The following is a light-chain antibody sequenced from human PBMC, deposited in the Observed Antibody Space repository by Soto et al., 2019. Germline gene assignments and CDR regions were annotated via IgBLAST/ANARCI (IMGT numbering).Light chain of an antibody. CDR1: QNIGSY. J-gene: IGKJ5*01. CDR3: QQRANWPIT. Sequence: EIVLTQSPATLSLSPGERATLSCRASQNIGSYLIWYQKKPGQAPSLLISDASNRATGVPARFSGSGSGTDFTLTISSLEPEDFAVFYCQQRANWPITFGQGTRLEIK. V-gene: IGKV3-11*01. CDR2: DAS.